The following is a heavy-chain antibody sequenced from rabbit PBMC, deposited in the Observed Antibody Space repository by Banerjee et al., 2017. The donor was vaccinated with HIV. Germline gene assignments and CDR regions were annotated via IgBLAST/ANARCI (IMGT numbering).Heavy chain of an antibody. J-gene: IGHJ4*01. V-gene: IGHV1S45*01. Sequence: QEQLVESGGGLVKPGASLTLTCTASGFSFSTSYYMCWVRQAPGKGLEWIACIYIGSGGGYYATWAKGRFTISKTSSTTVTLQMTSLTAADTATYFCARDSHVSSSGYYDLWGPGTLVTVS. CDR3: ARDSHVSSSGYYDL. CDR1: GFSFSTSYY. CDR2: IYIGSGGG. D-gene: IGHD1-1*01.